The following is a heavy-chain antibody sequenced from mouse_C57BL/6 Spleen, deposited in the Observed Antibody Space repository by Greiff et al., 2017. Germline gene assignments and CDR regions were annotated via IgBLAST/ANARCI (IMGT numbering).Heavy chain of an antibody. J-gene: IGHJ1*03. V-gene: IGHV1-9*01. CDR3: ARRSPFYGSSYGWYFDV. CDR1: GYTFTGYW. Sequence: VQLQQSGAELMKPGASVKLSCKATGYTFTGYWIEWVKQRPGHGLEWIGEILPGSGSTNYNEKFKGKATFTADTSSNTAYMQLSSLTTEDSAIYYCARRSPFYGSSYGWYFDVWGTGTTVTVSS. CDR2: ILPGSGST. D-gene: IGHD1-1*01.